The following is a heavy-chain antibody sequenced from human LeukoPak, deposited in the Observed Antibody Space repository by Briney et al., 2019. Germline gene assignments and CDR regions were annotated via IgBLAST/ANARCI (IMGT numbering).Heavy chain of an antibody. CDR1: GYTFTSYA. V-gene: IGHV7-4-1*02. D-gene: IGHD3-10*01. Sequence: ASVKVSCKASGYTFTSYAMNWVRQAPGQGLEWMGWINPNTGNPTYAQGFTGRFVFSLDTSVSTAYLQISSLKAEDTAVYYCARDRVLLWFGESYYFDYWGQGTLVTVSS. CDR3: ARDRVLLWFGESYYFDY. CDR2: INPNTGNP. J-gene: IGHJ4*02.